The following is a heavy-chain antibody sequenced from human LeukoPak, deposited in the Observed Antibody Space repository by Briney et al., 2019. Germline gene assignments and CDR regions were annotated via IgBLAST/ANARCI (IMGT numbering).Heavy chain of an antibody. CDR3: ARGESSKGNIDY. D-gene: IGHD1/OR15-1a*01. V-gene: IGHV4-34*01. Sequence: SETLSLTCAVYGGPFSGYYWSWIRQPPGKGLEWIGEINHSGSTNYNPSLKSRVTISVDTSKNQFSLKLSSVTAADTAVYYCARGESSKGNIDYWGQGTLVTVSS. CDR1: GGPFSGYY. J-gene: IGHJ4*02. CDR2: INHSGST.